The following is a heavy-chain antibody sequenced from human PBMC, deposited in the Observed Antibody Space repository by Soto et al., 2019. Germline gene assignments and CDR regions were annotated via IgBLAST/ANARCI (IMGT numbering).Heavy chain of an antibody. D-gene: IGHD3-10*01. Sequence: ASEALSLSCAGSGDSVNDDDWCNWGRQTPGKGLEWIGEIFHGGNIHYNPSFKNRVTISIDKSNNQFSLNLHSVTAADTAVYYCARDHLYGNNWAFDYWGQGALVT. CDR1: GDSVNDDDW. CDR2: IFHGGNI. CDR3: ARDHLYGNNWAFDY. V-gene: IGHV4-4*02. J-gene: IGHJ4*02.